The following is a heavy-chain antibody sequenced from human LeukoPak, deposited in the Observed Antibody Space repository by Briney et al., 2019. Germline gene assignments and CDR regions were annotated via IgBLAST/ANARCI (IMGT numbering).Heavy chain of an antibody. J-gene: IGHJ6*02. D-gene: IGHD3-10*01. V-gene: IGHV3-9*01. Sequence: GGSLRLSCAASGFTFDDYAMHWVRQAPGKGLEWVSGISWNSGSIGYADSVKGRFTISRDNAKNSLYLQMNSLRAEDTALYYCAKDIRTGYYGSGSGYYYYGMDVWGQGTTVTVS. CDR1: GFTFDDYA. CDR3: AKDIRTGYYGSGSGYYYYGMDV. CDR2: ISWNSGSI.